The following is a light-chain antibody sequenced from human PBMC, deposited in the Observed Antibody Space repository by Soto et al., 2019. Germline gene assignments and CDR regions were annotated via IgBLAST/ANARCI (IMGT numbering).Light chain of an antibody. CDR3: QQLNSYSYT. Sequence: DIQLTQSPSFLSASVGDRVTITCRASQGISSYLAWYQQKPGKAPKLLIYAASTLQSGVPSRFSGSGSGTAFTLTISSLPPEDFATYDCQQLNSYSYTFGQGTKLEIK. CDR2: AAS. J-gene: IGKJ2*01. V-gene: IGKV1-9*01. CDR1: QGISSY.